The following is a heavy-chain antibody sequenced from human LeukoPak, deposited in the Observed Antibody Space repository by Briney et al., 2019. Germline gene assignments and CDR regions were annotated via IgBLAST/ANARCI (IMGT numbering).Heavy chain of an antibody. CDR1: GGSFSGYY. CDR2: INHSGST. Sequence: SETLSLTCAVYGGSFSGYYWSWIRQPPGKGLEWIGEINHSGSTNYNPSLKSRVTISVDTSKNQFSLKLSSVTAADTAVYYCARLAVLYYYGSGRSSYFDYWGQGTLVTVSS. J-gene: IGHJ4*02. D-gene: IGHD3-10*01. V-gene: IGHV4-34*01. CDR3: ARLAVLYYYGSGRSSYFDY.